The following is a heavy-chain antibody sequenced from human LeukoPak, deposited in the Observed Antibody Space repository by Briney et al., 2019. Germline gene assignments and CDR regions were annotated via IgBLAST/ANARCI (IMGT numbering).Heavy chain of an antibody. Sequence: GGSLRLSCAASGFTLSSYWMHWVRQAPGRGLVWVSRINSDGSSTSYADSVKGRFTISRDNAKNTLYLQMNSLRAEDTAVYYCAREDVVVAATDYWGQGTLVTVSS. CDR2: INSDGSST. D-gene: IGHD2-15*01. J-gene: IGHJ4*02. CDR3: AREDVVVAATDY. V-gene: IGHV3-74*01. CDR1: GFTLSSYW.